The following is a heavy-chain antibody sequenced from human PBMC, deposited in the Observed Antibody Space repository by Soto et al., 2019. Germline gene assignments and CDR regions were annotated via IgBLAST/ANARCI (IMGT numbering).Heavy chain of an antibody. CDR1: GCTFSSYA. Sequence: GASVKVSCKASGCTFSSYAISWVRQAPGQGLEWMGGIIPIFGTANYAQKFQGRVTITADKSTSTAYMELSSLRSEDTAVYYCARDGRVRLYGDPTYYFDYWGQGTLVTVSS. CDR3: ARDGRVRLYGDPTYYFDY. CDR2: IIPIFGTA. J-gene: IGHJ4*02. V-gene: IGHV1-69*06. D-gene: IGHD4-17*01.